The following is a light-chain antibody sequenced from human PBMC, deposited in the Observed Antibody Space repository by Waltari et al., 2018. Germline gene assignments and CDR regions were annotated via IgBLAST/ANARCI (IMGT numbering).Light chain of an antibody. CDR2: EVN. J-gene: IGLJ3*02. CDR3: SSYRTTNTWV. V-gene: IGLV2-14*01. Sequence: QSALTQPASVSGSPGQSITISCTGTSSDVGGYNYVSWYQQRPGKAPKLMIYEVNNRPSGVSNRLSGSKSGHTASLTISGLQPEEGADYYCSSYRTTNTWVFGGGTKLTVL. CDR1: SSDVGGYNY.